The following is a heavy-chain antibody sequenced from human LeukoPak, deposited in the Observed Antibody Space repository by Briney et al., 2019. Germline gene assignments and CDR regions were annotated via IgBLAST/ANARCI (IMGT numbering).Heavy chain of an antibody. Sequence: PAETLSLTCAVYGGSFSGYYWSWIRQPPGKGLEWNGEINHSGSTNYNPSLKSRVTISVDTSKNQFSLKLSSVTAADTAVYYCARVSIRLRFLEWLPDNWFDPWGQGTLVTVSS. V-gene: IGHV4-34*01. CDR1: GGSFSGYY. J-gene: IGHJ5*02. CDR2: INHSGST. D-gene: IGHD3-3*01. CDR3: ARVSIRLRFLEWLPDNWFDP.